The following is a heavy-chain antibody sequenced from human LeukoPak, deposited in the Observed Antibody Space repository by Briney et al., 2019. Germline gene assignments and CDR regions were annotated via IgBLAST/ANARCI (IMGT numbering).Heavy chain of an antibody. Sequence: GESLKISCKASGYSFTTYWIAWVRQMPGKGLEWMGIIYPGDSDTRYSPSFQGQVTISADKSISTAYLQWSSLKASDTAMYYCARHGYSSGWYDDYWGQGALVTVSS. CDR3: ARHGYSSGWYDDY. V-gene: IGHV5-51*01. J-gene: IGHJ4*02. CDR2: IYPGDSDT. D-gene: IGHD6-19*01. CDR1: GYSFTTYW.